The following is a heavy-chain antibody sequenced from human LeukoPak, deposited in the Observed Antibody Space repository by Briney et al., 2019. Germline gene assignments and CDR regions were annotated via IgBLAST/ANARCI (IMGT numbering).Heavy chain of an antibody. CDR3: AKYIAARRHFDY. CDR2: ISGSGGST. CDR1: GFTFSDYA. V-gene: IGHV3-23*01. J-gene: IGHJ4*02. D-gene: IGHD6-6*01. Sequence: GGSLRLSCAASGFTFSDYAMHWVRQAPGKGLEWVSAISGSGGSTYYADSVKGRFTISRDNSKNTLYLQMNSLRAEDTAVYYCAKYIAARRHFDYWGQGTLVTVSS.